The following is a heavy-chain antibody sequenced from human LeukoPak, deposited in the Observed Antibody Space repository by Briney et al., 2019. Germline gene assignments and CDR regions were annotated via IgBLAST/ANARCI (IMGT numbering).Heavy chain of an antibody. Sequence: GGSLRPSCAASGFTFSSYGMHWVRQAPGKGLEWVAVIPYDGSNKYYADSVKGRFTISRDNSKNTLYLQMNSLRAEDTAVYYCAKDAQGGSLDYWGQGTLVTVSS. J-gene: IGHJ4*02. CDR1: GFTFSSYG. CDR3: AKDAQGGSLDY. D-gene: IGHD3-16*01. V-gene: IGHV3-30*18. CDR2: IPYDGSNK.